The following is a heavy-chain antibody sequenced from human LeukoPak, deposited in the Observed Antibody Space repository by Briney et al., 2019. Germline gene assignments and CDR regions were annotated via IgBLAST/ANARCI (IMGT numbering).Heavy chain of an antibody. Sequence: SVKVSCKASGYTFTGYYMHWVRQAPGQGLEWMGGIIPIFGTANYAQKFQGRVTITADKSTSTAYMELSSLRSEDTAVYYCARGATVTTVDYWGQGTLVTVSS. CDR2: IIPIFGTA. J-gene: IGHJ4*02. CDR3: ARGATVTTVDY. CDR1: GYTFTGYY. V-gene: IGHV1-69*06. D-gene: IGHD4-17*01.